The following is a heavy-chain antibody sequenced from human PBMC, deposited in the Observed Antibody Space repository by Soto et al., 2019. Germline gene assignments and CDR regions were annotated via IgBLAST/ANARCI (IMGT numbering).Heavy chain of an antibody. CDR1: GGTFSSYT. CDR2: IIPILGIA. CDR3: ARDGRYSSGSPWYFDL. V-gene: IGHV1-69*08. Sequence: QVQLVQSGAEVKKPGSSVKVSCKASGGTFSSYTISWVRQAPGQGLEWMGRIIPILGIANYAQKFQGRVTIPADKSTSTAYMELSSLRSEDTAVYYCARDGRYSSGSPWYFDLWGRGTLVTVSS. D-gene: IGHD6-19*01. J-gene: IGHJ2*01.